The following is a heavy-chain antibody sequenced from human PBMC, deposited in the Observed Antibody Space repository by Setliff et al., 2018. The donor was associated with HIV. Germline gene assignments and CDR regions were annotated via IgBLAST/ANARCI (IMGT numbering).Heavy chain of an antibody. J-gene: IGHJ5*02. V-gene: IGHV1-69*06. Sequence: ASVKVSCKASGGAFTSYAFSWVRQAPGQGLEWMGRIIPVYHTTDYAPQFQGRVTITADKSTSTVYMDLSNLRSDDTATYYCAPDFGDNWFDPWGQGTLGTSPQ. CDR2: IIPVYHTT. D-gene: IGHD4-17*01. CDR3: APDFGDNWFDP. CDR1: GGAFTSYA.